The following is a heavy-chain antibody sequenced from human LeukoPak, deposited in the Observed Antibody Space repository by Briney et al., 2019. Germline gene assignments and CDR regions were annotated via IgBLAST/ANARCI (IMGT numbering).Heavy chain of an antibody. CDR3: ATGEHDY. J-gene: IGHJ4*02. CDR2: INPSGGST. CDR1: GYTFTSYY. V-gene: IGHV1-46*01. D-gene: IGHD1-26*01. Sequence: ASVKVSCKASGYTFTSYYMHWVRQAPGQGLEWMGIINPSGGSTSYAQKFQGRVTMTEDTSTDTAYMELGSLRSEDTAVYYCATGEHDYWGQGTLVTVSS.